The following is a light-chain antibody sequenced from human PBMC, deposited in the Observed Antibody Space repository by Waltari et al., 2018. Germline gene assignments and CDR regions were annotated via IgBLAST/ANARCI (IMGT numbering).Light chain of an antibody. V-gene: IGKV1-9*01. Sequence: DIQLTQSPSFLSASVGDRVTITCRASLGINSYLAWYQQKPGRAPKLLIYAASTLQSGVPSRFSGSGSGTEFNLTISSLQPEDFATYYCQQSYSSPQTFGQGTKVEIK. CDR1: LGINSY. CDR2: AAS. CDR3: QQSYSSPQT. J-gene: IGKJ1*01.